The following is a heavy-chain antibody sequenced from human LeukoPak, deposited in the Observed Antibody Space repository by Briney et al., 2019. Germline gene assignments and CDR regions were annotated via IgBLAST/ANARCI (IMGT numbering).Heavy chain of an antibody. CDR1: GFTFSSYS. CDR2: ISSSSSYI. Sequence: GGSLRLSCAASGFTFSSYSMNWVRQAPGKGLEWVSSISSSSSYIYYADSVKGRFTISRDNAKNSLYLQMNSLRAEDTAVYYCASGLLHYGYFDYWGQGTLVTVSS. J-gene: IGHJ4*02. V-gene: IGHV3-21*01. CDR3: ASGLLHYGYFDY. D-gene: IGHD3-10*01.